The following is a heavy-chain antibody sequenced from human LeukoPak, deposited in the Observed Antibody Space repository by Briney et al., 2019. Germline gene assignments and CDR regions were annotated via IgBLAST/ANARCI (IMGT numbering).Heavy chain of an antibody. V-gene: IGHV3-74*01. CDR3: ARGTYTGSRPDY. D-gene: IGHD1-1*01. CDR2: INSDGSST. J-gene: IGHJ4*02. CDR1: GFTFSSYW. Sequence: GGSLRLSCTASGFTFSSYWMTWVRQAPGKGLVWVSRINSDGSSTSYADSVKGRFTISRDNAKNTLYLEMNSLRAEDTAVYYCARGTYTGSRPDYWGQGTLVTVSS.